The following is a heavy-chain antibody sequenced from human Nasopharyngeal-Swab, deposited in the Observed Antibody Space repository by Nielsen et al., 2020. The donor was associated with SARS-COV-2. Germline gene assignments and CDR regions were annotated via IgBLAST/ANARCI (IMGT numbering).Heavy chain of an antibody. CDR1: GGSISSGDYY. J-gene: IGHJ4*02. CDR2: IYYSGST. CDR3: ARGHHYYGSGFQDY. D-gene: IGHD3-10*01. Sequence: SETLSLTCTVFGGSISSGDYYWSWIRQPPGKGLEWIGYIYYSGSTYYNPSLKSRVTISVDTSKNQFSLKLSSVTAADTAVYYCARGHHYYGSGFQDYWGQGTLVTVSS. V-gene: IGHV4-30-4*01.